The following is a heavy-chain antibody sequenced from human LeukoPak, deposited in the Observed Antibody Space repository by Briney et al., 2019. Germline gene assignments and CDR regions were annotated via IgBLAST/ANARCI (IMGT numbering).Heavy chain of an antibody. CDR3: TRDDIVGARDFDY. J-gene: IGHJ4*02. CDR2: INPNSGDT. Sequence: ASVKVSCKASGYTFTDYYIHWVRQAPGQGLEWVGWINPNSGDTKSAQKLQGRLTMTRDTSITTAYMDLSRLTSDDTAVYYCTRDDIVGARDFDYWGQGTLVTVSS. CDR1: GYTFTDYY. V-gene: IGHV1-2*02. D-gene: IGHD1-26*01.